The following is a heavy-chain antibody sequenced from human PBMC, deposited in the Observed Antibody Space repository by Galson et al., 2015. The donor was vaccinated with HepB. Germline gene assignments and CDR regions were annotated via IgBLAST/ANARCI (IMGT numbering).Heavy chain of an antibody. CDR1: GDSVSSNSAA. J-gene: IGHJ5*02. CDR2: TYYRSKWYN. V-gene: IGHV6-1*01. CDR3: ARDPGLLWFGVYWNWFDP. D-gene: IGHD3-10*01. Sequence: CAISGDSVSSNSAAWNWIRQSPSRGLEWLGRTYYRSKWYNDYAVSVKSRITINPDTSKNQFSLQLNSVTPEDTAVYYCARDPGLLWFGVYWNWFDPWGQGTLVTVSS.